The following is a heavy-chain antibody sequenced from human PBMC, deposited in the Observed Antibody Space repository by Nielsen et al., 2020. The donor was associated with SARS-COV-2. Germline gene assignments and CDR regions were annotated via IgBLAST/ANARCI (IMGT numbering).Heavy chain of an antibody. Sequence: GESLKISCAASGFIFRNNGMFWVRQAPGKGLEWLSIIRSDGTEQFHADSVKGRFTISRDNSKNMLYLHINSLRAEDTAVYYCAKRYYYDSSGYYPVCPFDYWGQGTLVTVSS. V-gene: IGHV3-30*02. D-gene: IGHD3-22*01. CDR2: IRSDGTEQ. J-gene: IGHJ4*02. CDR1: GFIFRNNG. CDR3: AKRYYYDSSGYYPVCPFDY.